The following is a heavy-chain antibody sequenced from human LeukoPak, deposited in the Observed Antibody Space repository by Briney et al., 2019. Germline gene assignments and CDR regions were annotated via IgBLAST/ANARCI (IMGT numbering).Heavy chain of an antibody. D-gene: IGHD3-10*01. J-gene: IGHJ4*02. Sequence: QSGGSLRLSCAASGFTFSNTGIHWVRQAPGKGLEWVAFILYDGRYYTDSVKGRFTISRDNSKNTLYLQMDSLRAEDTAVYYCAKDLGVRGADYFDYWGQGTLVTVSS. CDR1: GFTFSNTG. CDR2: ILYDGR. CDR3: AKDLGVRGADYFDY. V-gene: IGHV3-30*02.